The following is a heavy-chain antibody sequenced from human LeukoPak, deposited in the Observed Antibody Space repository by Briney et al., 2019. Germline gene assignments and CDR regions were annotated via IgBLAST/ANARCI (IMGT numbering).Heavy chain of an antibody. CDR3: ASQRAMTTVTTADYYYYYYMDV. J-gene: IGHJ6*03. Sequence: ASVKVSCKASGYTFTGYYMHWVRQAPGQGLEWMGWINPNSGGTNYAQKFQGRVTMTRDTSISTAYTELSRLRSDDTAVYYCASQRAMTTVTTADYYYYYYMDVWGKGTTVTVSS. CDR1: GYTFTGYY. D-gene: IGHD4-17*01. CDR2: INPNSGGT. V-gene: IGHV1-2*02.